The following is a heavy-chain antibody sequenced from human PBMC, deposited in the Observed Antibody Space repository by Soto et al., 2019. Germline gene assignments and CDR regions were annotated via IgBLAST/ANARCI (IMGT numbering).Heavy chain of an antibody. J-gene: IGHJ5*02. Sequence: QVQLVQSGAEMRKPGASVNVSCKSSGDTFSKYYIHWVRQAPGQGLEWMGWIDPNRGGTKYAQNFQGRVTMTTDTSSSTVHMELTRLKVDDTAMYYCTRGYYYYDRRWMWFDPWGQGTLVTVAS. CDR3: TRGYYYYDRRWMWFDP. D-gene: IGHD3-22*01. CDR1: GDTFSKYY. CDR2: IDPNRGGT. V-gene: IGHV1-2*02.